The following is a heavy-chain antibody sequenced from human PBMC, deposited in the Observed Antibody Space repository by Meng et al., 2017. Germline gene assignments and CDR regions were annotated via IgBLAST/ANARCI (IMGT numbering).Heavy chain of an antibody. V-gene: IGHV7-4-1*02. D-gene: IGHD2-15*01. J-gene: IGHJ5*02. Sequence: QVRLVQSGVRLKKPGDSVKVSCKASGKTFTSYAMNWVRQAPGQGLEWMGWINTNTGNPTYAQGFTGRFVFSLDTSVSTAYLQISSLKAEDTAVYYCARLVAGTFGQLFDPWGQGTLVTVSS. CDR3: ARLVAGTFGQLFDP. CDR2: INTNTGNP. CDR1: GKTFTSYA.